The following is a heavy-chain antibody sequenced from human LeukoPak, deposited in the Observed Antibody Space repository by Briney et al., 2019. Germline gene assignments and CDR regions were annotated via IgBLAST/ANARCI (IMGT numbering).Heavy chain of an antibody. CDR1: GFTVSSNY. CDR2: IYSGGST. Sequence: SGGSLRLSCAASGFTVSSNYMSWVRQAPGKGLEWVSVIYSGGSTYYADPVKGRFTISRDNSKNTLYLQMNSLRAEDTAVYYCARDGQGEDILTGYDAFDIWGQGAMVTVSS. D-gene: IGHD3-9*01. CDR3: ARDGQGEDILTGYDAFDI. V-gene: IGHV3-66*01. J-gene: IGHJ3*02.